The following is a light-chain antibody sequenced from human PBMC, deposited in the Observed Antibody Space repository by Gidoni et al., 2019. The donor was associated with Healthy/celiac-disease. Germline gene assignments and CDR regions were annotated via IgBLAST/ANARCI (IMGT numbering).Light chain of an antibody. V-gene: IGKV3-15*01. CDR1: QSVSSN. Sequence: EIVMTPSPATLSVSPGERATLSCRASQSVSSNLAWYQQKPGQAPRLLIYGASTWATGIPARFSGSVSGTEFTLTISSLQSEDFAVYYCQQYNNWPPYTFGQGTKLEIK. J-gene: IGKJ2*01. CDR3: QQYNNWPPYT. CDR2: GAS.